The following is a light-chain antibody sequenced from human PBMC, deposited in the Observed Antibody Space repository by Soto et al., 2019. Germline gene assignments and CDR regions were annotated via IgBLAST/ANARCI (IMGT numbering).Light chain of an antibody. J-gene: IGKJ1*01. CDR1: QSISPW. V-gene: IGKV1-5*01. CDR3: QQYNYYCT. Sequence: DIQMTQSPSTLSASVGDRVTIPCRASQSISPWLAWYQQKPGKAPKLLIYDVSRLEGGVPSRLTGSGSGTEFTLTINSLHPDDDATYYCQQYNYYCTFGQGTKVDIK. CDR2: DVS.